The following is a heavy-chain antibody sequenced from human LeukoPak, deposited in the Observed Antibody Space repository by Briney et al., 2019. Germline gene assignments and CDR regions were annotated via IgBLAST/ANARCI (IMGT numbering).Heavy chain of an antibody. CDR1: GFMFSSYW. CDR2: IKQAGSEN. D-gene: IGHD6-13*01. J-gene: IGHJ4*02. CDR3: ARDTGSSSWYYFDY. V-gene: IGHV3-7*01. Sequence: GGSLRLSCAASGFMFSSYWMTWVRQAPGKGLEWVANIKQAGSENSYVDSVKGRFTISRDNAKNSLYLQINSLRAEDTAVYYCARDTGSSSWYYFDYWGQGTLVTVSS.